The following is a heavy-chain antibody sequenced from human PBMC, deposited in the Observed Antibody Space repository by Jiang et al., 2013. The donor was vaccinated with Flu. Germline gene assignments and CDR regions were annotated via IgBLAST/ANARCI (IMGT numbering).Heavy chain of an antibody. CDR1: GYTFTSYG. V-gene: IGHV1-18*01. CDR3: ARIYLGELLWTLYYYYGMDV. J-gene: IGHJ6*02. CDR2: ISAYNGNT. Sequence: QSGAEVKKPGASVKVSCKASGYTFTSYGISWVRQAPGQGLEWMGWISAYNGNTNYAQKLQGRVTMTTDTSTSTAYMELRSLRSDDTAVYYCARIYLGELLWTLYYYYGMDVWGQGTTVTVSS. D-gene: IGHD3-10*01.